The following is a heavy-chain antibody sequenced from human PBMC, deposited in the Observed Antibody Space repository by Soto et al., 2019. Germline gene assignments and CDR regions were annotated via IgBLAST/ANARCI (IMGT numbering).Heavy chain of an antibody. CDR3: AKGEGKRLNWFSP. CDR2: ISAYNGNT. CDR1: GYTFTSYG. Sequence: SAKVSCKASGYTFTSYGISWVRQAPGQGLEWMGWISAYNGNTNYAQKLQGRVTMTTDTSTSTAYMELRSLRSDDTAVYYCAKGEGKRLNWFSPGARGTLDPVSS. J-gene: IGHJ5*02. D-gene: IGHD6-25*01. V-gene: IGHV1-18*01.